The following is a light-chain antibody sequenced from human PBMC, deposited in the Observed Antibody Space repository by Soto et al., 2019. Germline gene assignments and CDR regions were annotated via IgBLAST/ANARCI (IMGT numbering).Light chain of an antibody. CDR1: SSDVGGYNY. Sequence: QPARTQPASVSGSPGQAITISCTGTSSDVGGYNYVSWYQQHPGKAPKLMIYDVSNRPSVVSNRFSGSKSGNTASLTISGLQAEDEADYYCNSYTSSSTYVFGPGTKVTVL. J-gene: IGLJ1*01. CDR2: DVS. V-gene: IGLV2-14*01. CDR3: NSYTSSSTYV.